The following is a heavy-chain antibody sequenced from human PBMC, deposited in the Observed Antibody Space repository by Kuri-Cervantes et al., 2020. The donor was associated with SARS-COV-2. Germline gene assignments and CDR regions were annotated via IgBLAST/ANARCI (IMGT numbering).Heavy chain of an antibody. Sequence: SVKVSCKASGGTFSSYAISWVRQAPGQGLEWMGGIIPIFGTANYAQKFQGRVTITADKSTSTAYMKLSSLRSEDTAVYYCARLSGLSTVTTSRPYWGQGTLVTVSS. J-gene: IGHJ4*02. V-gene: IGHV1-69*06. CDR2: IIPIFGTA. CDR1: GGTFSSYA. D-gene: IGHD4-17*01. CDR3: ARLSGLSTVTTSRPY.